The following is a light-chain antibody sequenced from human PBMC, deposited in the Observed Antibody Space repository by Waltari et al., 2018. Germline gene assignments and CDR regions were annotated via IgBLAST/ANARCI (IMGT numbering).Light chain of an antibody. J-gene: IGLJ2*01. CDR3: CSYESPNTWV. V-gene: IGLV2-23*02. CDR2: EVR. CDR1: SSDVGGFDL. Sequence: QSALTQPASVSGSPGQSITISCTGTSSDVGGFDLVSWYRHNPGKAPELIIYEVRKRPSGVSNPFSGSYSGNTASLTISGLQAEDEADYYCCSYESPNTWVFGGGTKLTVL.